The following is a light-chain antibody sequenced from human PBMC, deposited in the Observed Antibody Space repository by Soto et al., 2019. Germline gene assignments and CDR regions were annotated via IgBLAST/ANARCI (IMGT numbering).Light chain of an antibody. J-gene: IGKJ5*01. CDR2: DAS. CDR3: QQCYNWPSIT. Sequence: EFVLTQSPGTLSLSPGERATLSCRASQTVRNNYLAWYQQKPGQAPRLLIYDASSRATGIPDRFSGGGSGTDFTLTISRLEPEDFAVYYCQQCYNWPSITFGQGTRLEIK. CDR1: QTVRNNY. V-gene: IGKV3D-20*02.